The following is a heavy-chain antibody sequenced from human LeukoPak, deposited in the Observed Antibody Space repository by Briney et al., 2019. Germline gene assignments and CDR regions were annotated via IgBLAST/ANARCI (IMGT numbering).Heavy chain of an antibody. Sequence: ASLQVFCKASCYNFTSYGMSWGGRATGQELVWMGWISAYDGNTTYAQKLQGRVTMTTDTSTSTAYMALRSLRSDDTSVYYCAKDMKGGSTSCYHFDYWGQGTLVTVSS. J-gene: IGHJ4*02. D-gene: IGHD2-2*01. CDR2: ISAYDGNT. CDR1: CYNFTSYG. CDR3: AKDMKGGSTSCYHFDY. V-gene: IGHV1-18*04.